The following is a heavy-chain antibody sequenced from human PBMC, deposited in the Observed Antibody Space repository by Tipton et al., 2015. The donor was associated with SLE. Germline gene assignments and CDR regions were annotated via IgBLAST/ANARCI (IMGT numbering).Heavy chain of an antibody. CDR1: GFTLSSYA. V-gene: IGHV3-30*04. CDR3: ARDPRLYSSGWYGYFDY. D-gene: IGHD6-19*01. CDR2: ISYDGSNK. J-gene: IGHJ4*02. Sequence: SLRLSCAASGFTLSSYAMHWVRQAPGKGLEWVAVISYDGSNKYYADSVKGRFTISRDNSKNTLYLQMNSLRAEDTAVYYCARDPRLYSSGWYGYFDYWGQGTLVTVSS.